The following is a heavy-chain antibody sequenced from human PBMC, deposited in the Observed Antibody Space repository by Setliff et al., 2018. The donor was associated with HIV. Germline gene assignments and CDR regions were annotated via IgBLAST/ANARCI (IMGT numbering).Heavy chain of an antibody. Sequence: SETLSLTCAFSGGAFTGYYWTWIRQTPGRGLEWIGEINSSGSTNYNPSLETRVTISVDTSKNQFSLKLSSVTAADTAVYYCAKGVAGLQYYYYYMDVWGKGTTVTVSS. CDR3: AKGVAGLQYYYYYMDV. CDR1: GGAFTGYY. J-gene: IGHJ6*03. CDR2: INSSGST. D-gene: IGHD6-19*01. V-gene: IGHV4-34*01.